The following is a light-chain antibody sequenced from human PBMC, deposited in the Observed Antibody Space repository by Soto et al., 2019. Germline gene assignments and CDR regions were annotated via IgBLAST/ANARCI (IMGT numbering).Light chain of an antibody. CDR1: QTISSY. J-gene: IGKJ2*01. CDR3: QQSHSIPYT. Sequence: DIQMNRSSSSLSASVGDRVTITCRASQTISSYLNWYQQKPGKAPKLLIYAASSLQSGVPSRFSGSGSGTDFTLTISSLQPEDFATYYCQQSHSIPYTFGQGTKLEIK. V-gene: IGKV1-39*01. CDR2: AAS.